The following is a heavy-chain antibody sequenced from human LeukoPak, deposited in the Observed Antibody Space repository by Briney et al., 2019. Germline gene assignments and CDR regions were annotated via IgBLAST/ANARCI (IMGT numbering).Heavy chain of an antibody. CDR3: AREGRLRFRSWFDP. D-gene: IGHD5-12*01. CDR1: GYSFTGYY. CDR2: INPNSGGA. J-gene: IGHJ5*02. V-gene: IGHV1-2*02. Sequence: ASVKVSCKASGYSFTGYYMHWVRQAPGQGLEWMGWINPNSGGANYAQKFQGRVTMSRDTSISTAYMELSRLRSDDTAVYYCAREGRLRFRSWFDPWGQGTLVTVSS.